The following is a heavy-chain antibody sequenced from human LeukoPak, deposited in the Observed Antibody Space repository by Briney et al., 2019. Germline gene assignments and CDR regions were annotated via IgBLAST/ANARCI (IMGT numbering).Heavy chain of an antibody. CDR3: ARDRYYYDSSGYVFDY. D-gene: IGHD3-22*01. CDR1: GGTFSGYN. Sequence: SETLSLTCAVYGGTFSGYNWNWIRQPPGKGLEWVGEISHSGTTNYNPSLKSRVTMSADTSKNQFSLKLSSVTAADTAMYYCARDRYYYDSSGYVFDYWGQGTLVTVSS. CDR2: ISHSGTT. V-gene: IGHV4-34*01. J-gene: IGHJ4*02.